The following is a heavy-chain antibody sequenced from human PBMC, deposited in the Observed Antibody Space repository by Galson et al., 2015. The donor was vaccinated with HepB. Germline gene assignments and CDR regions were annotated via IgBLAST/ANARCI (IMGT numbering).Heavy chain of an antibody. CDR1: GFTFSSYS. D-gene: IGHD1-1*01. J-gene: IGHJ4*02. Sequence: SLRLSCAASGFTFSSYSMNWVRQAPGKGLEWVSYISSSSSTIYYADSVKGRFTISRDNAKNSLYLQMNSLRAEDTAVYYCAREPTGTTYYFDYWGQGTLVTVSS. CDR2: ISSSSSTI. CDR3: AREPTGTTYYFDY. V-gene: IGHV3-48*01.